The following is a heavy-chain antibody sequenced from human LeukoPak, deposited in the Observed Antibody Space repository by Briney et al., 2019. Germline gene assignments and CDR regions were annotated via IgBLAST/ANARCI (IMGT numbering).Heavy chain of an antibody. V-gene: IGHV3-48*03. CDR1: GFTFSSYE. J-gene: IGHJ4*02. D-gene: IGHD6-13*01. CDR2: ISSSSSDT. CDR3: ASGITAAV. Sequence: PGGSLRLSCAASGFTFSSYEMNWIRQAPGKGLEWISYISSSSSDTNYADSVKGRFTISRDNANNSLYLQMDSLRVEDTAVYYCASGITAAVWGQGTLVTVSS.